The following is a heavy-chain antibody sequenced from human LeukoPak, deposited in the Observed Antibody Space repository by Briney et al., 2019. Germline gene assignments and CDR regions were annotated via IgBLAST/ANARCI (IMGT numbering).Heavy chain of an antibody. V-gene: IGHV3-53*01. J-gene: IGHJ6*02. CDR1: GFTVSSNY. CDR2: IYSGGST. D-gene: IGHD3-9*01. Sequence: GGSLRLSCAASGFTVSSNYMSWVRQAPGKELEWVSVIYSGGSTHYADSVKGRFTISRDNSKNTLYLQMNSLRAEDTAVYYCARNSGLRYFREASYYYGMDVWGQGTTVTVSS. CDR3: ARNSGLRYFREASYYYGMDV.